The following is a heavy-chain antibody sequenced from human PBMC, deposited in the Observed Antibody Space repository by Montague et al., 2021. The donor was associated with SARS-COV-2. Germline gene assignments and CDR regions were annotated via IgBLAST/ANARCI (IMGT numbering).Heavy chain of an antibody. CDR3: ARAQNTCFIANCVNYFDV. Sequence: SETLSLTCEVSGGSMSGYYWTWIRQSPGKGLERIGYVHYTGSTKYNPSLKTRVSLSLDTPKNHFSLHLSSVTAADTAIYFCARAQNTCFIANCVNYFDVWGLGALVTVSS. D-gene: IGHD1-1*01. J-gene: IGHJ4*02. CDR1: GGSMSGYY. V-gene: IGHV4-59*01. CDR2: VHYTGST.